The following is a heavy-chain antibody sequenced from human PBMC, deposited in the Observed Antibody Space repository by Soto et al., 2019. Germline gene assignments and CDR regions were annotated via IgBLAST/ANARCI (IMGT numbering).Heavy chain of an antibody. CDR2: IYYSGST. CDR1: GGSISSVGYY. V-gene: IGHV4-31*03. D-gene: IGHD6-6*01. J-gene: IGHJ3*02. Sequence: QVQLQESGPGLVKPSQTLSLTCTVSGGSISSVGYYWSWIRQHPGKGLEWIGYIYYSGSTYYNPSLKSRVTISVDTSKNQFSLKLCSVTAADTAVYYCARDPPSSSSDAFDIWGQGTMVTVSS. CDR3: ARDPPSSSSDAFDI.